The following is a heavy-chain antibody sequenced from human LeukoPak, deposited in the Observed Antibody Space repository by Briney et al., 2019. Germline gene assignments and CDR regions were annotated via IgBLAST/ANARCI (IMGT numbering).Heavy chain of an antibody. V-gene: IGHV3-48*01. CDR3: ARESVWLEFDY. Sequence: PGGSLRLSCATSGFTFSSYSMNRVRQAPGKGLEWVSHISSSSRTVYYADSMKGRFTISRDNAKNALYLQMNSLRVEDTAVYYCARESVWLEFDYWGQGTLATVSS. CDR1: GFTFSSYS. J-gene: IGHJ4*02. CDR2: ISSSSRTV. D-gene: IGHD6-19*01.